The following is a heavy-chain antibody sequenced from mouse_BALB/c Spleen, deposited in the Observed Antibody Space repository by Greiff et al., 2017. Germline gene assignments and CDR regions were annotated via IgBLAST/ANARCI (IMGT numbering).Heavy chain of an antibody. Sequence: DVKLVESGGGLVQPGGSRKLSCAASGFTFSDYGMAWVRQAPGKGPEWVAFISNLAYSIYYADTVTGRFTISRENAKNTLYLEMSSLRSEDTAMYYCARDQGYYNAMDYWGQGTSVTVSS. CDR3: ARDQGYYNAMDY. D-gene: IGHD2-2*01. J-gene: IGHJ4*01. CDR2: ISNLAYSI. CDR1: GFTFSDYG. V-gene: IGHV5-15*02.